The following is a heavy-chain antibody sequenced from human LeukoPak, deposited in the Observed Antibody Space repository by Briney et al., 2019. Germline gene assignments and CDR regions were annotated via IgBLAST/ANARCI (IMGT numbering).Heavy chain of an antibody. J-gene: IGHJ6*03. D-gene: IGHD3-10*01. CDR1: GFTFSSYS. V-gene: IGHV3-48*01. CDR3: ARLGSGILGWMYYMDV. Sequence: QTGGSLRLSCAASGFTFSSYSMNWVRQAPGKGLEWVSYISGWSSTTYYADSVKGRFTISRDNAKNSLYLQMNSLRAEDTAVYFCARLGSGILGWMYYMDVWGKGTTVTISS. CDR2: ISGWSSTT.